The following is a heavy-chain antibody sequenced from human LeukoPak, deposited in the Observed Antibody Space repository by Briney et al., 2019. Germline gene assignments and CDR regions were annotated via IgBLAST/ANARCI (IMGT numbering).Heavy chain of an antibody. J-gene: IGHJ3*02. CDR1: GASITSGSFY. D-gene: IGHD3-22*01. CDR2: VYSSGRT. CDR3: ASSSLAVVVTYGFDI. Sequence: PSETLSLTCTVSGASITSGSFYWSWLRQSAGKGLEWIGRVYSSGRTNYNPFLESRVTMSVDTSKNQISLKLISVTAADPAVYYCASSSLAVVVTYGFDIWGRGTAVTVSS. V-gene: IGHV4-61*02.